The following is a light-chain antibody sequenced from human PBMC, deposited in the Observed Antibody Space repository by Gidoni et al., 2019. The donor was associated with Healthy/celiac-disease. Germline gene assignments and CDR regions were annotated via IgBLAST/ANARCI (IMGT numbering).Light chain of an antibody. V-gene: IGLV7-46*01. Sequence: QAVVTQEPSRTVSPGGTVTLTCGSSTGAVPSGHYPYWFQQKPGQAPRTLIYDTSTKHSWTPARFSGSLLGGKAALTLSGAQPEDAAEYYCLLSYSGAQDWVFGGGTKLTVL. CDR3: LLSYSGAQDWV. CDR2: DTS. CDR1: TGAVPSGHY. J-gene: IGLJ3*02.